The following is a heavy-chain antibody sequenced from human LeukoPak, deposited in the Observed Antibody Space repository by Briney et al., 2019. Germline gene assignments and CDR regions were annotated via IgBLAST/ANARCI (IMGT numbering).Heavy chain of an antibody. V-gene: IGHV1-69*13. J-gene: IGHJ5*02. D-gene: IGHD2-2*02. Sequence: ASVKVSCKASGYTFTSYAISWVRQAPGQGLEWMGGIIPIFGTANYAQKFQDRVTITADESTSTAYMELSSLRSEDTAVYYCARYGVGPAAILGWFDPWGQGTLVTVSS. CDR2: IIPIFGTA. CDR1: GYTFTSYA. CDR3: ARYGVGPAAILGWFDP.